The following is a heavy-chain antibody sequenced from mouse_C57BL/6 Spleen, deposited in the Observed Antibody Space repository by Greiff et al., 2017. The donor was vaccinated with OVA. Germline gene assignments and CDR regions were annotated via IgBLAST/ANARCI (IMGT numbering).Heavy chain of an antibody. D-gene: IGHD1-1*01. V-gene: IGHV5-9*01. CDR1: GFTFSSYT. Sequence: EVKLMESGGGLVKPGGSLKLSCAASGFTFSSYTMSWVRQTPEKRLEWVATISGGGGNTYYPDSVKGRFTISRDNAKNTLYLQMSSLRSEDTALYYCAREDYYGSSDWYFDVWGTGTTVTVSS. J-gene: IGHJ1*03. CDR3: AREDYYGSSDWYFDV. CDR2: ISGGGGNT.